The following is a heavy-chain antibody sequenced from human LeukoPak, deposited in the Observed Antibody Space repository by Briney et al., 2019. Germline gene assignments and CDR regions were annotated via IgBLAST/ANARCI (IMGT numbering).Heavy chain of an antibody. CDR1: GGSISNYY. D-gene: IGHD7-27*01. CDR2: IYTSGST. V-gene: IGHV4-4*09. Sequence: PSETLSLTCTVSGGSISNYYWSWIRQPPGKGLEWIGYIYTSGSTNYNPSLKSRVTMSVDTSKNQFSLKLSSVTAADTPVYYCARHGDDNWFDPWGQGTLVTVSS. J-gene: IGHJ5*02. CDR3: ARHGDDNWFDP.